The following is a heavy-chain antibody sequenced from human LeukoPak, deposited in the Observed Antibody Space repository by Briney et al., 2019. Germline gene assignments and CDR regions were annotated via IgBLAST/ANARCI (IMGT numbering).Heavy chain of an antibody. V-gene: IGHV1-24*01. D-gene: IGHD2-15*01. CDR2: FDPEDGET. J-gene: IGHJ6*04. Sequence: ASVKVSCKVSGYTLTELSMHWVRQAPGKGLEWMGGFDPEDGETIYAQKFQGRVTMTEDTSTDTAYMELSSLRSEDTAVYYCATGLYCSGGNCYSGVAGPTYYYGMDVWGKGTTVTVSS. CDR3: ATGLYCSGGNCYSGVAGPTYYYGMDV. CDR1: GYTLTELS.